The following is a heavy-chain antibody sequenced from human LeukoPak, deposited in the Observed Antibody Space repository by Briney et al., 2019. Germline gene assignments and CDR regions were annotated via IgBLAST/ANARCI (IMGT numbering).Heavy chain of an antibody. V-gene: IGHV3-23*01. CDR2: ISGSGGST. J-gene: IGHJ4*02. Sequence: TGGSLRLSCAASGFTFSSYAMSWVRQAPGKGLEWVSAISGSGGSTYYADSVKGRFTISRDNSKNTLYLQMNSLRAEDTAVYYCAKDHEMVPAARMGLGGQGTLVTVSS. D-gene: IGHD2-2*01. CDR1: GFTFSSYA. CDR3: AKDHEMVPAARMGL.